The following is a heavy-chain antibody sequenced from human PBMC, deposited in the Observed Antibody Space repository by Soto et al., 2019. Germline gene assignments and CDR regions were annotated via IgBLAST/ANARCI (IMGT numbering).Heavy chain of an antibody. J-gene: IGHJ6*02. CDR1: GYTFTSYA. V-gene: IGHV1-3*01. CDR3: AREAACSSTSCPESSGMDV. CDR2: INAGNGNA. D-gene: IGHD2-2*01. Sequence: WASVKVSCKTSGYTFTSYAMHWVRQAHGQRLEWIGWINAGNGNAKYSQRFQGRVTIIRDTSANTAYMDLSSLRSEDTAVYYCAREAACSSTSCPESSGMDVWGQGTTVTVSS.